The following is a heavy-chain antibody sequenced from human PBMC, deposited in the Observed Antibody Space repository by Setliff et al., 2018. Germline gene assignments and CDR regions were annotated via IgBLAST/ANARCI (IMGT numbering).Heavy chain of an antibody. D-gene: IGHD6-19*01. Sequence: SETLSLTCTVSGDSISSRRSYWGWFRQPAGKELEWTGEINHSGNTNYNPSLKSRVTISLDTSKNQFSLNLTSVTAADTAVYYCARASSGWYSAYYYYMDVWGKGTTVTVSS. CDR3: ARASSGWYSAYYYYMDV. CDR2: INHSGNT. J-gene: IGHJ6*03. CDR1: GDSISSRRSY. V-gene: IGHV4-61*09.